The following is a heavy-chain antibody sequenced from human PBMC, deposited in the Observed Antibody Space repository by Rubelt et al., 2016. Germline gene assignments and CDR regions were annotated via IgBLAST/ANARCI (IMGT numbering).Heavy chain of an antibody. D-gene: IGHD3-10*01. Sequence: QVQLVQSGAEVKKPGASVKVSCKASGYTFTSYGISWVRQAPGQGLEWMGWISAYNGNTNYAQKLRGRVTRTTDTSTSTADMELRSLRSDDTAVYYCARCYGSGSYGNWFDPWGQGTLVTVSS. CDR2: ISAYNGNT. CDR1: GYTFTSYG. V-gene: IGHV1-18*01. J-gene: IGHJ5*02. CDR3: ARCYGSGSYGNWFDP.